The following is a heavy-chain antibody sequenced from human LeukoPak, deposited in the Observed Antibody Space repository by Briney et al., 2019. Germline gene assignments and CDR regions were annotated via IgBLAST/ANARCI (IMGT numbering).Heavy chain of an antibody. CDR3: ARGAEVDFDY. CDR2: ISSSSSYT. Sequence: GGSLRLSCAASGFTFSDYYMSWIRQAPGKGLEWVSYISSSSSYTNYADSVKGRFTISRGNAKNSLYLQMNSLRAEDTAVYYCARGAEVDFDYWGQGTLVTVSS. J-gene: IGHJ4*02. V-gene: IGHV3-11*05. CDR1: GFTFSDYY.